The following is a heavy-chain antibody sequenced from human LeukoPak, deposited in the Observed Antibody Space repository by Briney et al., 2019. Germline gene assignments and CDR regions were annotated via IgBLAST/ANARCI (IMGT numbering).Heavy chain of an antibody. CDR3: ARDAVHGSNVYIWFDL. CDR2: ISAYNGNT. Sequence: ASVKVSCKASGYTFISYHISWVRQAPGQGLEWMGWISAYNGNTNYAQKFQGRVTMTTDTSTSTAYMEVWSLRSDDTAVYFCARDAVHGSNVYIWFDLWGQGTLVTVSS. D-gene: IGHD1-26*01. J-gene: IGHJ5*02. CDR1: GYTFISYH. V-gene: IGHV1-18*01.